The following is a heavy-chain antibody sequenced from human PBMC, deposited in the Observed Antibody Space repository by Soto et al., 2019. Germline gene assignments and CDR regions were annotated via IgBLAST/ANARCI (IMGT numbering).Heavy chain of an antibody. J-gene: IGHJ5*02. D-gene: IGHD2-21*01. CDR2: IKQDGSER. Sequence: GGSLRLACAASGFTVGNYLMSWVRLAPGKGPEWVANIKQDGSERNYVDSVKGRFTISRDNAENSLYLQMNSLRVEDTGVYYCASARHIGPWGQGTLVTVSS. CDR1: GFTVGNYL. CDR3: ASARHIGP. V-gene: IGHV3-7*01.